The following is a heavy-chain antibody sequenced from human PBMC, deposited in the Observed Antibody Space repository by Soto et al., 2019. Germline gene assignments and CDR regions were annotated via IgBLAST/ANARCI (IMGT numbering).Heavy chain of an antibody. Sequence: QVQLVESGGGVVQPGRSLRLSCTACGFSFGSYGMHWVRQAPGKGLEWVAAIWHDGTNKYYGDSVKGRSTMSRDNSKNTLYLQTNSLRAEAPAVDYCARHTTGIEVGGARIWGQGTRVTVSS. D-gene: IGHD6-19*01. CDR1: GFSFGSYG. J-gene: IGHJ4*02. CDR3: ARHTTGIEVGGARI. V-gene: IGHV3-33*01. CDR2: IWHDGTNK.